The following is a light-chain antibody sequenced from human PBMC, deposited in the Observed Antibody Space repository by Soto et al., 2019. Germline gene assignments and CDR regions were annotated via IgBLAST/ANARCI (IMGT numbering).Light chain of an antibody. Sequence: DIQMTQSPSSLSASVGDRVTITCQASQDIANYLNWYQQKGGRAPKFLIYDSSNLETGVPSMFSGSGSGTDLTLTISSLQPEDIATYYCKQYDNXPLTCGGGTKV. CDR2: DSS. CDR3: KQYDNXPLT. CDR1: QDIANY. J-gene: IGKJ4*01. V-gene: IGKV1-33*01.